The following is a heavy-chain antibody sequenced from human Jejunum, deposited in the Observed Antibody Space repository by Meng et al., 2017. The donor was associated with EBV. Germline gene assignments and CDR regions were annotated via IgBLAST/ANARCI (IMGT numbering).Heavy chain of an antibody. CDR3: TKDVGVVLFDY. V-gene: IGHV3-23*01. Sequence: WGWGGGWVDPGGSLRLSCVAPGYTFSEYARSWVRQAPRKGLEWVSTISNSGGNTHYADSVKGRFTISRDNSKNTLYLQMNSLRAEDTAVYYCTKDVGVVLFDYWGQGTLVTVSS. CDR1: GYTFSEYA. J-gene: IGHJ4*02. CDR2: ISNSGGNT. D-gene: IGHD2-8*01.